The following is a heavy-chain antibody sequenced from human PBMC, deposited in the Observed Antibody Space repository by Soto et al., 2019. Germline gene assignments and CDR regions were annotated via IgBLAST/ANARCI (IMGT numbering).Heavy chain of an antibody. Sequence: GXSVKVSCEASGGTFSSYAISWVRQAPGQGLEWMGGIIPIFGTANYAQKFQGRVTITADKSTSTAYMELSSLRSEDTAVYYCARDVAGYCSSTSCYNYFDYWGQGTLVTVSS. CDR1: GGTFSSYA. V-gene: IGHV1-69*06. J-gene: IGHJ4*02. CDR2: IIPIFGTA. CDR3: ARDVAGYCSSTSCYNYFDY. D-gene: IGHD2-2*02.